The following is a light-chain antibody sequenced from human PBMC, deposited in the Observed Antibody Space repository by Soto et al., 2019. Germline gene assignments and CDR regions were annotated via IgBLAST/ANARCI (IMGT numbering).Light chain of an antibody. J-gene: IGLJ2*01. CDR3: SSYSTTSSPHVL. Sequence: QSVLTQPASVSGSPGQSITISCTGTRSDVGRYNYVSWYQQHPGKAPKLLIYEVTYRPSRVTTRFSASKSGSTASLTISGIQAEDDADYSCSSYSTTSSPHVLFGGGTKLTVL. V-gene: IGLV2-14*01. CDR2: EVT. CDR1: RSDVGRYNY.